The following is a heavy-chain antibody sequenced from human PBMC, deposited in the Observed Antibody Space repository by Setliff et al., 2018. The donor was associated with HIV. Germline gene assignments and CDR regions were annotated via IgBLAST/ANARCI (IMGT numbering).Heavy chain of an antibody. CDR3: AKLDNYAFY. D-gene: IGHD2-2*01. Sequence: GEPLKISCAASGFTFTNYAMAWVRQAPGKGLEWVSTILANGLTTVYADSAKGRFTISRDNSNNTLYLQMNSLRAEDTALYYCAKLDNYAFYWGQGTLVTVSS. CDR1: GFTFTNYA. J-gene: IGHJ4*02. CDR2: ILANGLTT. V-gene: IGHV3-23*01.